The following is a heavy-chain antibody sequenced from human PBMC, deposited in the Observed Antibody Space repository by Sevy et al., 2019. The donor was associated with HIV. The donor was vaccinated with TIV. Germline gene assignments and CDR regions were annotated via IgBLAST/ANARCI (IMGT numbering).Heavy chain of an antibody. CDR3: ARGVGLDC. J-gene: IGHJ4*02. Sequence: GGSLRLSCAASGFTFSPYWVTWVRQAPGKGLEWVANIRPDGSDKYYVESVKGRFTISRDNAKNSLYLQMNSLRADDTAMYYCARGVGLDCWGQGALVTVSS. CDR2: IRPDGSDK. D-gene: IGHD1-26*01. V-gene: IGHV3-7*01. CDR1: GFTFSPYW.